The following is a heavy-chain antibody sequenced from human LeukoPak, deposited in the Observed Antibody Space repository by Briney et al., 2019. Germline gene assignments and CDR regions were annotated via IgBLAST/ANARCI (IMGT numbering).Heavy chain of an antibody. Sequence: SETLSLTCAVYGGSFSAYYWSWIRQSPGKGLEWIAEINHRGGTNYNPSVKSRVSISVDTSKNQFSLKVTSLTAADTAVYYCARGPTISETGYFDYWGQGTLVTVSS. CDR3: ARGPTISETGYFDY. CDR1: GGSFSAYY. D-gene: IGHD1-1*01. V-gene: IGHV4-34*01. J-gene: IGHJ4*03. CDR2: INHRGGT.